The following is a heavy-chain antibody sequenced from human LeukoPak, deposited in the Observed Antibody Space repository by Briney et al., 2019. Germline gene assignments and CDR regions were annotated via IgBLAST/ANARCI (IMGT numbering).Heavy chain of an antibody. V-gene: IGHV4-34*01. J-gene: IGHJ4*02. CDR3: ARYAVAGTHFDY. CDR2: INHSGST. D-gene: IGHD6-19*01. Sequence: PSETLSLTCAVYGGSFSGYYWSWIRQPPGKGLEWIGEINHSGSTNYNPSLKSRVTISVDTSKNQFSLKLSSVTAADTAVYYCARYAVAGTHFDYWGQGTLVTVSS. CDR1: GGSFSGYY.